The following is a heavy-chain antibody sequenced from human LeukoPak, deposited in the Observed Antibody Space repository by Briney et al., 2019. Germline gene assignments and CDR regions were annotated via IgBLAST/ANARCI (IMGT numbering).Heavy chain of an antibody. D-gene: IGHD3-3*01. CDR3: ARPYYDFWGGYYSYFDH. V-gene: IGHV3-7*01. Sequence: GGSLRLSCAASGFTVSSYWMSWVRQAPGKGLEWVANIKQDGSEKYYVDSVKGRFTISRDNASNLLYLQMNSLRAEDTAVYYCARPYYDFWGGYYSYFDHWGQGTLVTVSS. J-gene: IGHJ4*02. CDR1: GFTVSSYW. CDR2: IKQDGSEK.